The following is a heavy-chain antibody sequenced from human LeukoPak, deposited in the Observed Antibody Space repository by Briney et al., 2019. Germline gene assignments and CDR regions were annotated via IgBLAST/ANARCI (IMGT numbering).Heavy chain of an antibody. CDR2: ISSSSSYI. CDR3: VCYDSSGDPFQH. J-gene: IGHJ1*01. Sequence: GGSLRLSCAASGFTVSSNYMSWVRQAPGKGLEWVSSISSSSSYIYYADSVKGRFTISRDNAKNSLYLQMNSLRAEDTAVYYCVCYDSSGDPFQHWGQGTLVTVSS. V-gene: IGHV3-21*01. D-gene: IGHD3-22*01. CDR1: GFTVSSNY.